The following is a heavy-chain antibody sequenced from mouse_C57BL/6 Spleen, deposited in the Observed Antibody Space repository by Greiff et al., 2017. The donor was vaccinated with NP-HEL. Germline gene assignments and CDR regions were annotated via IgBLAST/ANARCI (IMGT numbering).Heavy chain of an antibody. Sequence: QVQLQQSGAELVKPGASVKLSCKASGYTFTEYTIHWVKQRSGQGLEWIGWFYPGSGSIKYNEKFKDKATLTADKTSSTDYMEISRLTSEDFAVYYWARNEREYNNTDSRIDYWGEGTTLTV. CDR3: ARNEREYNNTDSRIDY. D-gene: IGHD5-1-1*01. CDR1: GYTFTEYT. V-gene: IGHV1-62-2*01. CDR2: FYPGSGSI. J-gene: IGHJ2*01.